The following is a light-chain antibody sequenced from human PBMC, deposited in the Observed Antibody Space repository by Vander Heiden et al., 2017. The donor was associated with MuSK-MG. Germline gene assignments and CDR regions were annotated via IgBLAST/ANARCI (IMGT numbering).Light chain of an antibody. CDR3: QRRSNWPPIT. CDR1: QSVSSY. CDR2: DAS. J-gene: IGKJ5*01. Sequence: EIASTQSPSTLALSPGDSATLSCSASQSVSSYLAWYGQNPGQAPSHPIYDASSRATGPPTRISGSACTTDFPITISRLEPEDSAVYYCQRRSNWPPITFGQGTQVEIK. V-gene: IGKV3-11*01.